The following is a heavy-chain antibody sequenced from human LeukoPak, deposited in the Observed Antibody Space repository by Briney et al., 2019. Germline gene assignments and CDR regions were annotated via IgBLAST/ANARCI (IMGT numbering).Heavy chain of an antibody. J-gene: IGHJ4*02. V-gene: IGHV3-23*01. Sequence: PGGSLRLSCVASGFTFSSYAMSWVRQAPGKGLEWVSAISGSGGSTYYADSVKGRFTISRDNSKNTLYLQMNSLRAEDTAVYYCAKDPYYDILTGYLRNPYFDYWGQGTLVTVSS. CDR2: ISGSGGST. CDR1: GFTFSSYA. CDR3: AKDPYYDILTGYLRNPYFDY. D-gene: IGHD3-9*01.